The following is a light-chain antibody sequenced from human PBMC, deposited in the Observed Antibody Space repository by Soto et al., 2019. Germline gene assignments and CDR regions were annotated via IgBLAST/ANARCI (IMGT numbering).Light chain of an antibody. J-gene: IGKJ5*01. CDR2: DVS. CDR1: QDIRGA. CDR3: QQFNIYPIT. V-gene: IGKV1-13*02. Sequence: AIQVTQSPSSLSASVGDRVTITCRASQDIRGALAWYQQKPGKAPKLLIYDVSTVQSGVPSRFSGRGSGTDFTLTITSLQPEDFATYYCQQFNIYPITFGRGTRLDI.